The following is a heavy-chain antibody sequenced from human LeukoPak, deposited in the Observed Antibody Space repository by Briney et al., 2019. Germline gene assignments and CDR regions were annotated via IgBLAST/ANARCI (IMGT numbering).Heavy chain of an antibody. V-gene: IGHV3-30*02. CDR2: IRFDGTNK. J-gene: IGHJ4*02. CDR3: AKGGGSIGRSYYFDY. CDR1: GFTFSNYG. D-gene: IGHD2-15*01. Sequence: GGSLRLSCAASGFTFSNYGMHWVRQAPGKGLEWVAFIRFDGTNKFYADSVKGRFTISRDNAKNSLYLQMNSLRAEDTAVYYCAKGGGSIGRSYYFDYWGQGTLVTVSS.